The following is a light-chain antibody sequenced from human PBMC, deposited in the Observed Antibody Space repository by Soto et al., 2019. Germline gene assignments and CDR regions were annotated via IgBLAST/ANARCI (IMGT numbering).Light chain of an antibody. CDR3: QHRAGWPPALT. Sequence: DTVLTQSPATLSLSPGERATLSCRASESVSNSLAWYQHKPGQAPRLLIYNASNRATGIPARFSGSGSGTDFTLTISSLEPEDFAVYFCQHRAGWPPALTFGGGTKVEIK. CDR2: NAS. J-gene: IGKJ4*01. CDR1: ESVSNS. V-gene: IGKV3-11*01.